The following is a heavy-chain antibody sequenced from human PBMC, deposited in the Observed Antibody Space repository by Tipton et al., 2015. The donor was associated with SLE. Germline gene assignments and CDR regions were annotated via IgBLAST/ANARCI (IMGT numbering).Heavy chain of an antibody. CDR1: GFTFGRYA. D-gene: IGHD1-26*01. J-gene: IGHJ3*02. Sequence: GSLRLSCVASGFTFGRYAMSWVRQAPGKGLEWVSGINWNGGSTGYGDSVKGRFTISRDNAEKSLYLQMNSLRAEDTAVYYCARGDFVGAAFVDAFDIWGQGTVVTVSS. V-gene: IGHV3-20*04. CDR2: INWNGGST. CDR3: ARGDFVGAAFVDAFDI.